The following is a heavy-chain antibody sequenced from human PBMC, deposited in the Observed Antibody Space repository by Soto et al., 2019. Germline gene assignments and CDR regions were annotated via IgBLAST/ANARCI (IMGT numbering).Heavy chain of an antibody. CDR3: AKAVDCSGGSCYSRWFDP. J-gene: IGHJ5*02. CDR1: GFTFSNYA. Sequence: GGSLRLSCAASGFTFSNYAMSWVRQPPGKGLEWVSAISGGGGSTYYADSVKGRFTISRDNSKNTLYLQMNSLRAEDTALYYCAKAVDCSGGSCYSRWFDPWGQGTLVTVSS. V-gene: IGHV3-23*01. D-gene: IGHD2-15*01. CDR2: ISGGGGST.